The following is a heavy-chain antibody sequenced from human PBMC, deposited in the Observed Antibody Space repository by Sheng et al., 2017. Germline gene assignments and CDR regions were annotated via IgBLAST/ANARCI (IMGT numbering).Heavy chain of an antibody. CDR2: IYYSGST. CDR3: ARRRRYYYDSSGYWASYFDY. CDR1: GGSISSSSYY. Sequence: QLQLQESGPGLVKPSETLSLTCTVSGGSISSSSYYWGWIRQPPGKGLEWIGSIYYSGSTYYNPSLKSRVTISVDTSKNQFSLKLSSVTAADTAVYYCARRRRYYYDSSGYWASYFDYWGQ. J-gene: IGHJ4*02. V-gene: IGHV4-39*01. D-gene: IGHD3-22*01.